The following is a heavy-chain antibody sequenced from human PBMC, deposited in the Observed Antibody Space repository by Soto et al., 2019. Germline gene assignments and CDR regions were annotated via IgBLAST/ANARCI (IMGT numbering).Heavy chain of an antibody. J-gene: IGHJ4*02. CDR2: IYYSGST. CDR3: ASTYYYDSSGYYPFDY. V-gene: IGHV4-31*03. Sequence: SETLSLTCTVSGGSISSGGYYWSWIRQHPGKGLEWIGYIYYSGSTYYNPSLKSRVTISVDTSKNQFSLKLSSVTAADTAVYYCASTYYYDSSGYYPFDYWGQGTLVTVSS. D-gene: IGHD3-22*01. CDR1: GGSISSGGYY.